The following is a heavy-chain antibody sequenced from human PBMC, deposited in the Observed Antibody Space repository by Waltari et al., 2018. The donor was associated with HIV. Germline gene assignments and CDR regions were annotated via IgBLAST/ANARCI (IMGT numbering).Heavy chain of an antibody. CDR3: ARRSGEYWYFDL. J-gene: IGHJ2*01. CDR2: MYHSGST. V-gene: IGHV4-38-2*02. CDR1: GYSISSGAY. D-gene: IGHD7-27*01. Sequence: QVQLQESGPGLVKPSETLSLTCTVSGYSISSGAYWGWSRQPPGKGLEWCGIMYHSGSTYYNPSLKSRVTMSVDTSKNQFSLKLSSVTAADTAVYYCARRSGEYWYFDLWGRGTLVTVSS.